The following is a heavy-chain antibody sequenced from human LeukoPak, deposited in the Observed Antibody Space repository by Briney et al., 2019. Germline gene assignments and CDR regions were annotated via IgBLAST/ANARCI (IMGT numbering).Heavy chain of an antibody. CDR2: IYSGGST. V-gene: IGHV3-66*01. J-gene: IGHJ4*02. CDR3: AREESIAARGVFDY. Sequence: PGGSLRLSCADSGFTVSSNYMRWVRQAPGKGLEWVSVIYSGGSTHYADSVKGRFTISRDNSKNTLYLQMNSLRAEDTAVYYCAREESIAARGVFDYWGQGTLVTVSS. D-gene: IGHD6-6*01. CDR1: GFTVSSNY.